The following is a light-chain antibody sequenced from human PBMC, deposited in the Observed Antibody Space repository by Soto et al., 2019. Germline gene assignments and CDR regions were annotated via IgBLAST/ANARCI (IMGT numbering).Light chain of an antibody. V-gene: IGLV2-11*01. J-gene: IGLJ3*02. CDR1: SSDVGDYHS. Sequence: QSVLTQPRSVSGSPGRSVTISCTGTSSDVGDYHSVSWCQHHPGTAPHLRIYDVSKRPSGVPDRFSGSKSGDTASLTISGLQSEDEADYFCASRDGSLKVWMFGGGTQLTVL. CDR2: DVS. CDR3: ASRDGSLKVWM.